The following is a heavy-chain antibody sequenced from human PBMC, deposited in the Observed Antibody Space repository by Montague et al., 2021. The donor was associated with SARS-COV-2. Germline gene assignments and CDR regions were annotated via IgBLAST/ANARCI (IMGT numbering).Heavy chain of an antibody. D-gene: IGHD3-10*01. J-gene: IGHJ3*02. V-gene: IGHV4-39*07. CDR1: GGSISSSSYY. CDR3: AGKSITMVQGVIMGAFDI. CDR2: IYYSGST. Sequence: SETLSRTCTVSGGSISSSSYYWGWIRQPPGKGLEWIGSIYYSGSTYYNPSLKSRVTISVDTSKNQFSLKLSSVTAADTAVYYCAGKSITMVQGVIMGAFDIWGQGTMVTVSS.